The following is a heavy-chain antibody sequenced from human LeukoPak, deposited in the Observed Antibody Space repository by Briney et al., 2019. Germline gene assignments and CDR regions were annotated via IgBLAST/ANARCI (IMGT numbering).Heavy chain of an antibody. CDR3: ARGHSSSWYADYYYYMDV. D-gene: IGHD6-13*01. V-gene: IGHV3-48*01. J-gene: IGHJ6*03. CDR1: GFTFSSYS. CDR2: ISSSSSTI. Sequence: GGSLRLSCAASGFTFSSYSMNWVRQAPGKGLEWVSYISSSSSTIYYADSVKGRFTISRDNAKNSLYLQMNSLRAEDTAVYYCARGHSSSWYADYYYYMDVWGKGTTVTVSS.